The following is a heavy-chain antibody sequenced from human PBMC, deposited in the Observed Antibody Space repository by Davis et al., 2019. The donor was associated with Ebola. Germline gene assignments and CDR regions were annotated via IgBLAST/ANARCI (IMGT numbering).Heavy chain of an antibody. CDR1: GYTFNAYY. CDR2: LRPSDGST. J-gene: IGHJ4*02. CDR3: ARDFTETETTDFDF. D-gene: IGHD1-1*01. Sequence: ASVTVSCKASGYTFNAYYMQWVRQAPCHGLEWMGILRPSDGSTTYAQNFLGRITLTRDTSTNTVYLELSGLRSEDTAVYYCARDFTETETTDFDFWGQGTRVTVSS. V-gene: IGHV1-46*02.